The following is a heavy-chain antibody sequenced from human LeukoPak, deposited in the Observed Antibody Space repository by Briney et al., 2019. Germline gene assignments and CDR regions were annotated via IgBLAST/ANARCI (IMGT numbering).Heavy chain of an antibody. CDR2: INHSGST. V-gene: IGHV4-34*01. CDR1: GGSFSDYY. Sequence: SETLSLTCAVYGGSFSDYYWSWIRQPPGKGLEWIGEINHSGSTNYNPSLKSRVTISVDTSKNQSSLKLSSVTAADTAVYYCARGEWLRSDDYWGQGTLATVSS. CDR3: ARGEWLRSDDY. J-gene: IGHJ4*02. D-gene: IGHD5-12*01.